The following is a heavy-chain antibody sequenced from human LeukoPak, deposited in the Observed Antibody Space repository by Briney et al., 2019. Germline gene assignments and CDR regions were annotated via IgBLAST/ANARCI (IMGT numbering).Heavy chain of an antibody. CDR3: ARTRLGEWLVGNAFDI. CDR2: IYSGGNT. J-gene: IGHJ3*02. CDR1: GFTVSSNS. Sequence: GSLRLSCTVSGFTVSSNSWSWVRQAPGKGLEWVSFIYSGGNTHYSDSVTGRFTISRDNSKNTLYLQMSSLRAEDTAVYYCARTRLGEWLVGNAFDIWGQGTMVTVSS. D-gene: IGHD6-19*01. V-gene: IGHV3-53*01.